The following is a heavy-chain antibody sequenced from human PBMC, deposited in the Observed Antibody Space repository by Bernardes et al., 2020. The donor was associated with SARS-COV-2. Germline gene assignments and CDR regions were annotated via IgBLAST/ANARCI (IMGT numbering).Heavy chain of an antibody. CDR1: GYTLTALS. Sequence: ASVKVSCKVSGYTLTALSMHWVRQAPGKGLEWMGGFDPEDGETIYAQKFQGRVTMTEDTSTDTAYMELSSLRSEDTAVYYCATGFAVEVPPRVPTHYWGQGTLVTVSS. D-gene: IGHD2-21*01. CDR3: ATGFAVEVPPRVPTHY. CDR2: FDPEDGET. V-gene: IGHV1-24*01. J-gene: IGHJ4*02.